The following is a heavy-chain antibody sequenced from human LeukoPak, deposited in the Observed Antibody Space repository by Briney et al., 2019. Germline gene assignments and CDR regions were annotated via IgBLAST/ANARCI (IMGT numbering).Heavy chain of an antibody. J-gene: IGHJ6*02. CDR1: GYTFTSYD. V-gene: IGHV1-8*01. Sequence: ASVKVSCKASGYTFTSYDISWVRQATGQGLEWMGWMNPNSGNTGYAQKFQGRVTMTRNTSISTAYMELSSLRSEDTAVYYCARAKEVSGSGWYRHYYYGMDVWGQGTTVTVSS. CDR2: MNPNSGNT. CDR3: ARAKEVSGSGWYRHYYYGMDV. D-gene: IGHD6-19*01.